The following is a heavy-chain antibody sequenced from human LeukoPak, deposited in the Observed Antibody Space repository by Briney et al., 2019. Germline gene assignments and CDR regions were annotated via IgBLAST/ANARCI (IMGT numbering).Heavy chain of an antibody. CDR3: ARVSSAVSLAIDY. CDR2: ISSSSTYI. J-gene: IGHJ4*02. Sequence: GGSLRLSCAASGFTFSDYNMNWVRQAPGKGLEWVSVISSSSTYIYYADSVKGRFTISRDNAKNSLYLQMNSLRAEDTAVYYCARVSSAVSLAIDYWGQGTLVTVST. CDR1: GFTFSDYN. D-gene: IGHD6-13*01. V-gene: IGHV3-21*06.